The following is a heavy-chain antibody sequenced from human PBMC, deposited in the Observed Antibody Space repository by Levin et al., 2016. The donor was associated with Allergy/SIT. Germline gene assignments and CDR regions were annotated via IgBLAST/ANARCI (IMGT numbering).Heavy chain of an antibody. CDR1: GFTFSSYG. D-gene: IGHD3-22*01. Sequence: GESLKISCAASGFTFSSYGMHWVRQAPGKGLEWVAVISYDGSNKYYADSVKGRFTISRDNSKNTLYLQMNSLRAEDTAVYYCAKGDGSSGYYYGILVWGQGTLVTVSS. J-gene: IGHJ4*02. CDR2: ISYDGSNK. CDR3: AKGDGSSGYYYGILV. V-gene: IGHV3-30*18.